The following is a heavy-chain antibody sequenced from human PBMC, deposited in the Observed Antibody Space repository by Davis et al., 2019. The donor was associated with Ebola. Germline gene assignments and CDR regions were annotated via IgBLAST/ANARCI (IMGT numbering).Heavy chain of an antibody. CDR2: VYKSGTT. CDR3: TANWIYGSGMDI. J-gene: IGHJ6*02. Sequence: GESLKISCAASELTVTRNYMTWVRQAPGKGLQWVSTVYKSGTTYYADSVKGRFTVSRDNSENTMHLQMNGPRPEDTAVYYCTANWIYGSGMDIWGQGTTVTVSS. D-gene: IGHD1-7*01. CDR1: ELTVTRNY. V-gene: IGHV3-53*05.